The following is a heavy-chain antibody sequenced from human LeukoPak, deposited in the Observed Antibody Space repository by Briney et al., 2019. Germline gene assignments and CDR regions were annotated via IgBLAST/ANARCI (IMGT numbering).Heavy chain of an antibody. CDR1: GGSVNSYY. CDR2: IDYSGNT. J-gene: IGHJ3*02. CDR3: AREGSYDILTGSDAFDI. D-gene: IGHD3-9*01. V-gene: IGHV4-59*02. Sequence: SETLSLTCTVSGGSVNSYYWSWIRQPPGKGLEWLGYIDYSGNTNYSPSLQSRLTISVDTSKKQFSLKLRSVTAADTAVYYCAREGSYDILTGSDAFDIWGQGTMVTVSS.